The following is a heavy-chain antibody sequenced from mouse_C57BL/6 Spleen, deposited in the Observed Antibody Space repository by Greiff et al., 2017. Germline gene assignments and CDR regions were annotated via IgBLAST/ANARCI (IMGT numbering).Heavy chain of an antibody. Sequence: DVMLVESGGDLVKPGGSLKLSCAASGFTFSSYGMSWVRQTPDKRLEWVATISSGGSYTYYPDSVKGRFTISRDNAKNTLYLQMSSLKAEDTAMYYCARHNKGSNAMDYWGQGTSVTVSS. J-gene: IGHJ4*01. D-gene: IGHD3-3*01. CDR2: ISSGGSYT. CDR1: GFTFSSYG. V-gene: IGHV5-6*02. CDR3: ARHNKGSNAMDY.